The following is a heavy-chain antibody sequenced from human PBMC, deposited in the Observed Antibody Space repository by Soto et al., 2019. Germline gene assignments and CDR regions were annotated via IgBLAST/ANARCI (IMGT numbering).Heavy chain of an antibody. V-gene: IGHV6-1*01. D-gene: IGHD3-3*01. J-gene: IGHJ6*02. CDR3: ASEVAYYDFWSVYYRYYCMDV. CDR2: TYYRSKWYN. Sequence: PSQTLSLTCAISGDSVSSNSAAWNWIRQSPSRGLEWLGRTYYRSKWYNDYAVSVKSRITINPDTSKNQFSLQLNSVTPEDTAVYYCASEVAYYDFWSVYYRYYCMDVWRQGTSVTVSS. CDR1: GDSVSSNSAA.